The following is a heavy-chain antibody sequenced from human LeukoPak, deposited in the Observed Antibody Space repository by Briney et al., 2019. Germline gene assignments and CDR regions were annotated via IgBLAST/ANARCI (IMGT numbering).Heavy chain of an antibody. CDR1: GYTFTSYG. V-gene: IGHV1-18*04. D-gene: IGHD3-10*01. J-gene: IGHJ5*02. CDR2: ISAYNGNT. Sequence: ASVKVSCKASGYTFTSYGISWVRRAPGQGLEWMGWISAYNGNTNYAQKLQGRVTMTTDTSTSTAYMELRSLRSDDTAVYYCARGSGWFGESERSFDPWGQGTRVTVSS. CDR3: ARGSGWFGESERSFDP.